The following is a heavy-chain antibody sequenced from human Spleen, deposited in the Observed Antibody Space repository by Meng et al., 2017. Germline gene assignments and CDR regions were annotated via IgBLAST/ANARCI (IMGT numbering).Heavy chain of an antibody. J-gene: IGHJ4*02. V-gene: IGHV4-59*01. D-gene: IGHD3-3*01. Sequence: SETLSLTCTVSGGSISSYYWSWIRQPPGKGLEWIGYISDTGRTNYNPSLKSRVTISVDTSKNQFSLNLSSVTAANSAVYYCAKGPHGANDFWSGYYPIWGQGTLVTVSS. CDR2: ISDTGRT. CDR3: AKGPHGANDFWSGYYPI. CDR1: GGSISSYY.